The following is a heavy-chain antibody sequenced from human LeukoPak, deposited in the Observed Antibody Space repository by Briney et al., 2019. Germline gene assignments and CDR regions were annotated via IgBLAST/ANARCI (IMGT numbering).Heavy chain of an antibody. CDR3: ARQDTLPHDYSNYIGWFDP. V-gene: IGHV4-4*09. D-gene: IGHD4-11*01. CDR1: VGSISSYY. J-gene: IGHJ5*02. CDR2: IYTSGRT. Sequence: SETLSLTCTVSVGSISSYYWSWIRQPPGKGLEWIGYIYTSGRTNYNPFPKSRVTISVDTSKNQFSLKLSSVTAADTAVYYCARQDTLPHDYSNYIGWFDPWGQGTLVTVSS.